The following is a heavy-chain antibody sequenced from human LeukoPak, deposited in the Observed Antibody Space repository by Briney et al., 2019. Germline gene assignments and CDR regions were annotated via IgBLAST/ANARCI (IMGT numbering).Heavy chain of an antibody. Sequence: ASVKVSCKASGYTFTDYYMHWVRQAPGQGLEWMGWINPDSGGTNYAQNFQGRVTMTTDTSTSTAYMELRSLRSDDTAIYYCARDLYYYGSGSYYDVFDVWGQGTMVTVSS. V-gene: IGHV1-2*02. CDR1: GYTFTDYY. J-gene: IGHJ3*01. CDR2: INPDSGGT. D-gene: IGHD3-10*01. CDR3: ARDLYYYGSGSYYDVFDV.